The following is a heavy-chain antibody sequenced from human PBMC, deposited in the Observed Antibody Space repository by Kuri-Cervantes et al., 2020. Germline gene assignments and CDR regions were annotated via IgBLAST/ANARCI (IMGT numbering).Heavy chain of an antibody. V-gene: IGHV3-30*02. D-gene: IGHD4-17*01. CDR3: AKDGKYGDYGRFDY. CDR1: GFTFSSYG. Sequence: GGSLRLSCAASGFTFSSYGMHWVRQAPGKGLEWVAFIRYDGSNKYYADPVKGRFTISRDNSKNTLYLQMNSLRAEDTAVYYCAKDGKYGDYGRFDYWGQGTLVTVSS. J-gene: IGHJ4*02. CDR2: IRYDGSNK.